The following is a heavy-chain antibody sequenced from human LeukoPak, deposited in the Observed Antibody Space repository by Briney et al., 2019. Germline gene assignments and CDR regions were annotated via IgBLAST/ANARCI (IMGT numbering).Heavy chain of an antibody. D-gene: IGHD6-19*01. CDR1: GLTFSKSC. V-gene: IGHV4-39*01. Sequence: GSLRLSCAASGLTFSKSCMTWVRQPPGKGLEWIGTIFYSGSTYYNPSLRSRVTMSVDTSKNQFSLRLSSVTAADTAVYYCARQGYISGQGFRNNWFDPWGQGSLVTVSS. J-gene: IGHJ5*02. CDR2: IFYSGST. CDR3: ARQGYISGQGFRNNWFDP.